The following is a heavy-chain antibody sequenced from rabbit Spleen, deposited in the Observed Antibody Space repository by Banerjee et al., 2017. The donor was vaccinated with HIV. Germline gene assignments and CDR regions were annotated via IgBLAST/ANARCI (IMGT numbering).Heavy chain of an antibody. CDR2: GYPDTIGST. D-gene: IGHD6-1*01. V-gene: IGHV1S45*01. Sequence: QEQLEESGGDLVKPEGSLTLTCTASGFSFSTSYYICWVCQAPGKGLEWIGWGYPDTIGSTAYASWAKGRFPISKASSPTVTLQMPRVTVADTTTYFCAGNTVSSFSSYGMDLWDPGTLVSVS. CDR1: GFSFSTSYY. J-gene: IGHJ6*01. CDR3: AGNTVSSFSSYGMDL.